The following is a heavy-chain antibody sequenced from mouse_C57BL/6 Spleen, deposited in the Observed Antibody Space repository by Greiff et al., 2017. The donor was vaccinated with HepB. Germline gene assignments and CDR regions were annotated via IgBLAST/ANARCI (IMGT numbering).Heavy chain of an antibody. CDR3: AREGDYGNSRFDY. J-gene: IGHJ2*01. CDR2: ISDGGSYT. CDR1: GFTFSSYA. D-gene: IGHD1-1*01. Sequence: EVMLVESGGGLVKPGGSLKLSCAASGFTFSSYAMSWVRQTPEKRLEWVATISDGGSYTYYPDNVKGRFTISRDTAKNNLYLQMSHLKSEDTAMYYCAREGDYGNSRFDYWGQGTTLTVSS. V-gene: IGHV5-4*01.